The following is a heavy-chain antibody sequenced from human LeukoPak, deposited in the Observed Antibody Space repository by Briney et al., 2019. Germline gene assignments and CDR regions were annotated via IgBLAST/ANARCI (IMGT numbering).Heavy chain of an antibody. CDR2: IYSGGST. CDR3: ARGPLPPDY. J-gene: IGHJ4*02. CDR1: GFIFSNHW. V-gene: IGHV3-53*01. Sequence: GGSLRLSCAASGFIFSNHWMSWVRQAPGKGLEWVSVIYSGGSTYYADSVKGRFTISRDNSKNTLYLQMNSLRAEDTAVYYCARGPLPPDYWGQGTLVTVPS.